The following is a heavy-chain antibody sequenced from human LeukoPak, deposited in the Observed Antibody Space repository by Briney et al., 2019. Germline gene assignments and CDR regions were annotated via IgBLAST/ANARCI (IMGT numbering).Heavy chain of an antibody. V-gene: IGHV3-30*02. CDR2: IRYDGSKK. Sequence: GGSLRLSCAASGFTFSSYGMHWVREAPGKGLEWVAFIRYDGSKKYYADSVKGRFTISRDNSKNTLYLQMNSLRAEDTAVYYCAKGAKRLGYCSGGTCYSNYDYYYMDVWGKGTTVTISS. J-gene: IGHJ6*03. CDR1: GFTFSSYG. CDR3: AKGAKRLGYCSGGTCYSNYDYYYMDV. D-gene: IGHD2-15*01.